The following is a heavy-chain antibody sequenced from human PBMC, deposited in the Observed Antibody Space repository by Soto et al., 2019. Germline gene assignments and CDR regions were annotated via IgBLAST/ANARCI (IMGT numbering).Heavy chain of an antibody. Sequence: SETLSLTCTVSGGSISSGDYYWCWIRQPPGKGLEWIGYIYYSGSTYYNPSLKSRVTISVDTSKNQFSLRLSSVTAADTAVYYCARERHDGCRLYAWGQGTLVTVSS. CDR1: GGSISSGDYY. CDR3: ARERHDGCRLYA. CDR2: IYYSGST. J-gene: IGHJ5*02. V-gene: IGHV4-30-4*01. D-gene: IGHD6-19*01.